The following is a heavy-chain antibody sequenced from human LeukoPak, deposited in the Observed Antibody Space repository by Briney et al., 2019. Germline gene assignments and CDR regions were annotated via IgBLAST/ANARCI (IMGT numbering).Heavy chain of an antibody. J-gene: IGHJ4*02. CDR2: ISASGGST. Sequence: GGSLRLSCAASGFTFSSYGMSWVRQAPGKGLEWVSAISASGGSTYYADSVKGRFTISRDNSKNPLYLQMNSLRAEDTAVYYCAKRGGMYPAHYFDYWGQGTLVTVSS. V-gene: IGHV3-23*01. D-gene: IGHD6-13*01. CDR3: AKRGGMYPAHYFDY. CDR1: GFTFSSYG.